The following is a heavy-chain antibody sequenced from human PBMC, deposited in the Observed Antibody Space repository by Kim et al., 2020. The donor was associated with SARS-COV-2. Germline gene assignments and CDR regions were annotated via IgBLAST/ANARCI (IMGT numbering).Heavy chain of an antibody. CDR1: GFTFSSYA. D-gene: IGHD4-17*01. Sequence: GGSLRLSCAASGFTFSSYAMHWVRQAPGKGLEWVAVISYDGSNKYYADSVKGRFTISRDNSKNTLYLQMNSLRAEDTAVYYCARDSDYGDYEYNWFDPWGQGTLVTVSS. CDR3: ARDSDYGDYEYNWFDP. V-gene: IGHV3-30*04. CDR2: ISYDGSNK. J-gene: IGHJ5*02.